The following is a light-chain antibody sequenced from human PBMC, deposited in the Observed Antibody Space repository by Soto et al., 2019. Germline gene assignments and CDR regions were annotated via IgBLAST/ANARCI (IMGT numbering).Light chain of an antibody. J-gene: IGKJ1*01. V-gene: IGKV1-5*03. Sequence: DVQMTQSPSTLSASVGDRVTITCRASQTIGSLLAWYQQKPGKAPNLLIYKASSLESGVPSRFSGSGFGTEFTLTITGLQPDDIATYYRQHCNSWAFGQGTKVEI. CDR2: KAS. CDR1: QTIGSL. CDR3: QHCNSWA.